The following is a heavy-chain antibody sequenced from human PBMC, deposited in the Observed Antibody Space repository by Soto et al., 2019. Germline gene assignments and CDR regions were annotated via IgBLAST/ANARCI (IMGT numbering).Heavy chain of an antibody. CDR1: GGSISSYY. CDR2: IYYSGST. V-gene: IGHV4-59*01. CDR3: ARVYYDFWSGYLSYFDY. D-gene: IGHD3-3*01. J-gene: IGHJ4*02. Sequence: SETLSLTCTVSGGSISSYYWSWIRQPPGKGLEWIGYIYYSGSTNYNPSLKSRVTISVDTSKNQFSLKLSSVTAADTAVYYCARVYYDFWSGYLSYFDYWGQGTLVTVSS.